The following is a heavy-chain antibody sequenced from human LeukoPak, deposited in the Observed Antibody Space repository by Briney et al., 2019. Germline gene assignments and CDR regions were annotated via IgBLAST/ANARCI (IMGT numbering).Heavy chain of an antibody. Sequence: SETLSLTSAVYGGSFSGYYWSWIRQPPGKGLEWIGYIYYSGSTNYNPSLKSRVTISVDTSKNQFSLKLSSVTAADTAVYYCARDGGGYFFDYWGQGTLVTVSS. J-gene: IGHJ4*02. CDR2: IYYSGST. CDR3: ARDGGGYFFDY. D-gene: IGHD2-21*02. CDR1: GGSFSGYY. V-gene: IGHV4-59*01.